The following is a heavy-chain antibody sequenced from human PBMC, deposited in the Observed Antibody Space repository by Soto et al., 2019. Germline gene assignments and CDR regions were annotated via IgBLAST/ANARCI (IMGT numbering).Heavy chain of an antibody. CDR1: GDSISAHY. J-gene: IGHJ4*02. D-gene: IGHD2-15*01. CDR3: ARLPGYCSGDSCRIDY. CDR2: VYNTGST. V-gene: IGHV4-4*08. Sequence: ETLSLTCTVSGDSISAHYWSWIRQPPGKGLEWIANVYNTGSTNYNPSLKSRVTISVDTSKNQFSLKLSSVTAADTAVYFCARLPGYCSGDSCRIDYWGQGTLVTVSS.